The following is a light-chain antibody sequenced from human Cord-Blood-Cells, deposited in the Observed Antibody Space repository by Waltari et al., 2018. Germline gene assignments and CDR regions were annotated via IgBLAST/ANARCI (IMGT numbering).Light chain of an antibody. CDR3: QQYYSTPYT. V-gene: IGKV4-1*01. CDR2: WAS. CDR1: QSVLYSSNNQNY. J-gene: IGKJ2*01. Sequence: DIVMTQSPDSLAVSLGERATINCKSSQSVLYSSNNQNYLAWYQQKPVQPPKLLIYWASTRESGVPDRFSGSGSGTDFTLTISSLQAEDVAVYYCQQYYSTPYTFGQGTKLEIK.